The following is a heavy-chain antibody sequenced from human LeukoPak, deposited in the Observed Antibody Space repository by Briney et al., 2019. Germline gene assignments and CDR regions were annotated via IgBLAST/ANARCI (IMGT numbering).Heavy chain of an antibody. Sequence: GGSLRLSCAASGFTFRNYVIHWVRQAPGKGLEWVAVTSSDLNVKLYADSVKGRFTISRDNSRSTLYLQMNSLRPEDTAIYYCAREGYYGSGSPPSLYFDYWGQGTPVTVSS. V-gene: IGHV3-30-3*01. CDR2: TSSDLNVK. D-gene: IGHD3-10*01. J-gene: IGHJ4*02. CDR1: GFTFRNYV. CDR3: AREGYYGSGSPPSLYFDY.